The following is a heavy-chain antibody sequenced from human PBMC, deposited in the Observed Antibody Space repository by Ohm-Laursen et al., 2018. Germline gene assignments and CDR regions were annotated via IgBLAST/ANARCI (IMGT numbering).Heavy chain of an antibody. CDR2: ITSSSSYI. J-gene: IGHJ3*02. CDR1: GFTFSSYN. CDR3: ARGGFGVMVTDAFDI. V-gene: IGHV3-21*01. Sequence: SLRLSCAASGFTFSSYNLNWVRQAPGKGLEWVSSITSSSSYIYYADSVKGRFTISRDNAKNSLYLQMNSLRAEDTAVYYCARGGFGVMVTDAFDIWGQGTMVTVSS. D-gene: IGHD5-18*01.